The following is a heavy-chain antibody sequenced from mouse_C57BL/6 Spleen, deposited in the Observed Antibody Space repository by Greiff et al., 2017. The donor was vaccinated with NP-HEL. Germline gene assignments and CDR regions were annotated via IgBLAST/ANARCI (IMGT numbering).Heavy chain of an antibody. CDR1: GFTFSDYG. CDR3: ARPYDYDGALFAY. Sequence: EVMLVESGGGLVKPGGSLKLSCAASGFTFSDYGMHWVRQAPEKGLEWVAYISSGSSTIYYADTVKGRFTISRDNAKNTLVLQMTSLRSEDTAMYYCARPYDYDGALFAYWGQGTLVTVSA. V-gene: IGHV5-17*01. D-gene: IGHD2-4*01. J-gene: IGHJ3*01. CDR2: ISSGSSTI.